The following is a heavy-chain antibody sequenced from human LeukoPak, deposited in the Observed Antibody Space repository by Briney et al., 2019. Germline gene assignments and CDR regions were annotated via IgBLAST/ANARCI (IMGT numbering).Heavy chain of an antibody. CDR1: GFSFSSYS. CDR3: ARSRVRGPMND. J-gene: IGHJ4*02. CDR2: ISSSSDYI. D-gene: IGHD3-10*01. Sequence: TGGSPRLSCAASGFSFSSYSMNWVRQAPGKGLEWVSSISSSSDYIYYADSVKGRSTVSRDNAKNSLYLQMSSLRAEDTGVYYCARSRVRGPMNDWGQGTLVTVSS. V-gene: IGHV3-21*01.